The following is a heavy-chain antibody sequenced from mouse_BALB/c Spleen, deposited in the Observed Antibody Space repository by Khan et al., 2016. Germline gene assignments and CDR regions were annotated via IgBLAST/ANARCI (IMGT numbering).Heavy chain of an antibody. V-gene: IGHV1-54*01. J-gene: IGHJ3*01. D-gene: IGHD2-2*01. Sequence: QVQLKQSGAELVRPGTSVKVSCKASGYAFTNYLIEWVKQRPGQGLEWIGVINPGSGGTNYNEKFKGKATLTEDKSSSTAYMQLSSLTSDDSAVCFCARSDGYDVGYAYWGQGTLVTVSA. CDR2: INPGSGGT. CDR3: ARSDGYDVGYAY. CDR1: GYAFTNYL.